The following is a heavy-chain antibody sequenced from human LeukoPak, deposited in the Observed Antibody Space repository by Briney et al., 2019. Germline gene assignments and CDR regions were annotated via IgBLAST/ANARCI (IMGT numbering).Heavy chain of an antibody. CDR1: EFTFSSSE. CDR3: ARGKDTYKFDSSGYYFGEN. D-gene: IGHD3-22*01. Sequence: PGGSLRLSCATSEFTFSSSEMNWVRQAPGKGLEWVSYIYSTGSAIHYADSVKGRFTVSIDSTKNSLYLQMNSLRAEDTAVYYCARGKDTYKFDSSGYYFGENWGQGTLVTVSS. V-gene: IGHV3-48*03. J-gene: IGHJ4*02. CDR2: IYSTGSAI.